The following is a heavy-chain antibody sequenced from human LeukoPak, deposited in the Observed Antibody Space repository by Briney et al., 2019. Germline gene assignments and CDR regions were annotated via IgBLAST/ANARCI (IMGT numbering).Heavy chain of an antibody. CDR1: GYSISSGYY. J-gene: IGHJ1*01. CDR2: IYHSGNT. Sequence: SETLSLTCTVSGYSISSGYYWGWIRQPPGKGLEWIVSIYHSGNTYYNPSLKSRVTISVDTSKNQFSLKLSSVTAADTAVYYCARHSSGYLSSSFQHWGQGTLVTVSS. D-gene: IGHD3-22*01. V-gene: IGHV4-38-2*02. CDR3: ARHSSGYLSSSFQH.